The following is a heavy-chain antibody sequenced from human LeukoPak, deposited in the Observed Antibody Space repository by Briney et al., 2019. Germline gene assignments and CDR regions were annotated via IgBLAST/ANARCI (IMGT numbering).Heavy chain of an antibody. J-gene: IGHJ3*02. CDR3: AREPQYYYDSSSYQVDAFDI. D-gene: IGHD3-22*01. CDR2: IYYSGST. CDR1: GGSISSHY. V-gene: IGHV4-59*11. Sequence: SETLSLTCTVSGGSISSHYWSWIRQPPGKGLEWIGYIYYSGSTNYNPSLKSRVTISVDTSKNQFSLKLSSVTAADTAVYYCAREPQYYYDSSSYQVDAFDIWGQGTMVTVSS.